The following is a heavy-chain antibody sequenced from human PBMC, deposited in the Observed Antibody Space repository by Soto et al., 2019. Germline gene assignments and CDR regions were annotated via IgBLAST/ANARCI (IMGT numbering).Heavy chain of an antibody. J-gene: IGHJ4*02. CDR3: ATDATYGQILTIAS. D-gene: IGHD3-9*01. CDR2: VKGDGSQQ. CDR1: GFTFNTHW. Sequence: EVQLVESGGGLVQPGGSLRLSCAASGFTFNTHWMSWVRQAPGKGLEWVANVKGDGSQQYYADSVRGRFTISKDNAKTSMYLQMSNRRAEDTATYYCATDATYGQILTIASWGLGTLVTVSS. V-gene: IGHV3-7*01.